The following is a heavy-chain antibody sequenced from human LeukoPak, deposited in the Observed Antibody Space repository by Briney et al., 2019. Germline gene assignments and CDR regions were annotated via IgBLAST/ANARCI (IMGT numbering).Heavy chain of an antibody. Sequence: QAGGSLRLSCTASGFTFSAYAMMWVRQAPGKGPEWVSAIRGSGSGGGTLYADSVKGRFTISRDNSKYTLFLQMNSLRAEDTAVYYCARDPNGDYIGAFDMWGPGTMVTVSS. D-gene: IGHD4-17*01. J-gene: IGHJ3*02. V-gene: IGHV3-23*01. CDR3: ARDPNGDYIGAFDM. CDR2: IRGSGSGGGT. CDR1: GFTFSAYA.